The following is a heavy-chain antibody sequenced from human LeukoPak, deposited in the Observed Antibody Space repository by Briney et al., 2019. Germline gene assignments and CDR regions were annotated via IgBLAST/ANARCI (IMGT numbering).Heavy chain of an antibody. J-gene: IGHJ4*02. CDR2: IYYSGST. CDR1: GGSISSGGYY. CDR3: ARSSNGDYDF. D-gene: IGHD4-17*01. Sequence: SQTLSLTCTVSGGSISSGGYYWSWIRQHPGKGLEWIGYIYYSGSTNYNPSLKSRVTISVDTSKNQFSLKLSSVTAADTAVYYCARSSNGDYDFWGQGTLVTVSS. V-gene: IGHV4-31*03.